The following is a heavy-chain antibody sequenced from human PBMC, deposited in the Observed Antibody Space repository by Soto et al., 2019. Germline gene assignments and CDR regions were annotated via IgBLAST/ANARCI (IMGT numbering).Heavy chain of an antibody. V-gene: IGHV3-23*01. CDR1: GFTFSSYA. D-gene: IGHD6-6*01. CDR2: IRGSGGST. CDR3: AKEMGQLVGEGLFGY. J-gene: IGHJ4*02. Sequence: GGSLRLSCAASGFTFSSYAMSWVRQAPGKGLEWASAIRGSGGSTYYADSVKGRFTISRDNSKNTLYLQMNSLRAEDTAVYYCAKEMGQLVGEGLFGYWGQGTLVTVSS.